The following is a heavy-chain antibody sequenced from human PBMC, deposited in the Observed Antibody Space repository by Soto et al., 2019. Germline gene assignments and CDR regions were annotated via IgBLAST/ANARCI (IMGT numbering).Heavy chain of an antibody. J-gene: IGHJ5*02. CDR3: AKCGSTSCYSSMPRGWFDP. D-gene: IGHD2-2*01. V-gene: IGHV3-23*01. CDR1: GFTFSSYA. CDR2: ISGSGGST. Sequence: EVQLLESGGGLVQPGGSLRLSCAASGFTFSSYAMSWVRQAPGKGLEWVSAISGSGGSTYYADSVKGRFTISRDNSKNKLYLQMNSLRAEDTAVYYCAKCGSTSCYSSMPRGWFDPWGQGTLVTVSS.